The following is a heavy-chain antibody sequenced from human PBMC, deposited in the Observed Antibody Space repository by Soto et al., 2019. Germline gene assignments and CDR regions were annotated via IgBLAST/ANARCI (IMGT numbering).Heavy chain of an antibody. Sequence: QITLKESGPTLVKPTQTLTLTCTFSGFSLSTNGVGVGWIRQPPGKALEGVALIFWNDDKRYSPSLKSSLTITKDTSKNQVVLTMTNIDPVDTATYYCAHTLSSSDYVSWYFDLWGRGTLVTVSS. CDR1: GFSLSTNGVG. J-gene: IGHJ2*01. CDR2: IFWNDDK. V-gene: IGHV2-5*01. CDR3: AHTLSSSDYVSWYFDL. D-gene: IGHD3-16*01.